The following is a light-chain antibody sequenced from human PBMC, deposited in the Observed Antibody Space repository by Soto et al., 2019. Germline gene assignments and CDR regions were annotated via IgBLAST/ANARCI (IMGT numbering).Light chain of an antibody. J-gene: IGKJ5*01. Sequence: IPIAQSPSSLSASVLERLTITCGLSQSISSYLNWYQQKPGKAPKLLIYAASSLQSGVPSRCSGSGSGTDFTLTISSLQPEDFATYYCQQSYSTPPITFGQGTRLEIK. CDR2: AAS. V-gene: IGKV1-39*01. CDR3: QQSYSTPPIT. CDR1: QSISSY.